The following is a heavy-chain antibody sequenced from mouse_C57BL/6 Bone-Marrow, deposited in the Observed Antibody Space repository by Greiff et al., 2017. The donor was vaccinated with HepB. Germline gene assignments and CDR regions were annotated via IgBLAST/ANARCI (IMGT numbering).Heavy chain of an antibody. Sequence: EVQGVESGPVLVKPGASVKMSCKASGYTFTDYYMNWVKQSHGKGLEWIGVINPYNGGTSYNQKFKGKATLTVDKSSSTAYMELNSLTSEDSAVYYCARERSLDGTGAMDFWGQGTSVTVSS. V-gene: IGHV1-19*01. CDR3: ARERSLDGTGAMDF. CDR2: INPYNGGT. D-gene: IGHD4-1*01. J-gene: IGHJ4*01. CDR1: GYTFTDYY.